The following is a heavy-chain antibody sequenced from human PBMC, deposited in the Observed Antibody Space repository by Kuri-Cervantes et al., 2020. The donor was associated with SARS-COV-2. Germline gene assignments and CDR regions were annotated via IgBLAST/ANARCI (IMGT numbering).Heavy chain of an antibody. CDR2: IYYSGST. Sequence: SWVRQAPGKGLEWIGYIYYSGSTNYNPSLKSRVTISVDTSKNQFSLKLSSVTAADTAVYYCAKDRAAAGHDAFDIWGQGTMVTVSS. J-gene: IGHJ3*02. V-gene: IGHV4-59*01. CDR3: AKDRAAAGHDAFDI. D-gene: IGHD6-13*01.